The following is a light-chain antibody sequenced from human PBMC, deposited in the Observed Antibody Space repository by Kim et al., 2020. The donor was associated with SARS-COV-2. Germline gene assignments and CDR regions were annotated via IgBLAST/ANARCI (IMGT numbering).Light chain of an antibody. CDR1: QNISSY. CDR2: AAS. Sequence: ASVGDRVTITCRASQNISSYLNWYQQKPGKAPKLLIYAASSLQCGVPSRFSGSGSGTDFTLTISSLQPEDFATYYCQKSYTTPLTFGPGTKVDIK. V-gene: IGKV1-39*01. J-gene: IGKJ3*01. CDR3: QKSYTTPLT.